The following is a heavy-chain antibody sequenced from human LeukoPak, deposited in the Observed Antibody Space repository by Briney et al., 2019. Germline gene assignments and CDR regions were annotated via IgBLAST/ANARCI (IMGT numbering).Heavy chain of an antibody. Sequence: GGSLRLSCAASGFTFSSYGMHWVRQAPGKGLEWVAVIWYDGSNKYYADSVKGRFTISRDNSKNTLYLQMNSLRAEDTAVYYCAKSVSSSSVGFYDYWGQGTLVTVSS. CDR3: AKSVSSSSVGFYDY. V-gene: IGHV3-30*02. CDR1: GFTFSSYG. J-gene: IGHJ4*02. D-gene: IGHD6-6*01. CDR2: IWYDGSNK.